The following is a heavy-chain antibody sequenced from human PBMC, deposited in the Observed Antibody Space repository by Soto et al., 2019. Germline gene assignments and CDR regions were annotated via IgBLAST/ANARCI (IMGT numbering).Heavy chain of an antibody. J-gene: IGHJ6*01. V-gene: IGHV3-9*01. CDR1: GFTFDDYA. D-gene: IGHD2-2*01. CDR3: AKDMGYCSSTSCYLNPYYYYGMDV. Sequence: EVQLVESGGGLVQPGRSLRLSCAASGFTFDDYAMHWVRQAPGKGLEWVSGISWNSGSIGYADSVKGRFTISRDNAKNSLYLQMNSLRAEDTALYYCAKDMGYCSSTSCYLNPYYYYGMDVW. CDR2: ISWNSGSI.